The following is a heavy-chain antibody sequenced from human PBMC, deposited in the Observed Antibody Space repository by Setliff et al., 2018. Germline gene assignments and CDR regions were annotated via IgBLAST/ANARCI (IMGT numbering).Heavy chain of an antibody. V-gene: IGHV3-23*01. CDR1: GCTFSSYA. J-gene: IGHJ5*02. CDR2: ISGRGDNI. CDR3: AKDSWGYADP. D-gene: IGHD2-2*01. Sequence: PGASLKISCAASGCTFSSYAMSWVRQAPGKGLEWASGISGRGDNIYFADSVRGRFTTSRDNSKNTLYLQMNGLTTDDTAKYFCAKDSWGYADPWGQGTLITVSS.